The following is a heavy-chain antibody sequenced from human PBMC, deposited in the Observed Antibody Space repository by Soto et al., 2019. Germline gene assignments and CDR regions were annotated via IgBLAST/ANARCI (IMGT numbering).Heavy chain of an antibody. V-gene: IGHV4-39*01. CDR2: IYYSGST. CDR1: GISVSTSDYY. J-gene: IGHJ4*02. Sequence: SETLSLTCTVSGISVSTSDYYWGWVRQPPGKGLDWIGNIYYSGSTFYNPSLRSRVTLSVDTSKNQFSLRLNSVTAADTAVYFCAGFVVAASRNSDFDYWGQGTLVTVSS. CDR3: AGFVVAASRNSDFDY. D-gene: IGHD2-15*01.